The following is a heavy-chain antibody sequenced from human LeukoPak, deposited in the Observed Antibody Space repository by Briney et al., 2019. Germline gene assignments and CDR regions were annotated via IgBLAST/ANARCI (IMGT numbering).Heavy chain of an antibody. CDR1: GFTFSSYW. D-gene: IGHD3-22*01. CDR2: IKQDGSEK. Sequence: PGGSLRHSCAASGFTFSSYWMSWVRQAPGKGLEWVANIKQDGSEKYYVDSVKGRFTISRDNAKNSLYLQMNSLRAEDTAVYYCAKLLYYYDSSQPYWGQGTLVTVSS. CDR3: AKLLYYYDSSQPY. J-gene: IGHJ4*02. V-gene: IGHV3-7*03.